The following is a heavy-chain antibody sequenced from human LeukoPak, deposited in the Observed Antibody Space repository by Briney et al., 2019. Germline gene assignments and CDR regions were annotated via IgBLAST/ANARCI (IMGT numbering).Heavy chain of an antibody. V-gene: IGHV5-51*01. Sequence: GESLKISCKASGFSFTRNWIGWVRQMPGKGLEWMGIIYPADSDTRYSPSFQGQVTISADTSINTAYLQRTSLKASDTAMYYCARDLDSRFDSWGQGTLVTVSS. CDR2: IYPADSDT. CDR3: ARDLDSRFDS. D-gene: IGHD3-22*01. CDR1: GFSFTRNW. J-gene: IGHJ4*02.